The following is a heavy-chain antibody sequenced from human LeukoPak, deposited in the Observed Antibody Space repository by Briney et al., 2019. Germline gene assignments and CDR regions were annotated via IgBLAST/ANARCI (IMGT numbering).Heavy chain of an antibody. V-gene: IGHV1-69*04. CDR3: ARGVLGYCTNGVCPTFDY. D-gene: IGHD2-8*01. J-gene: IGHJ4*02. CDR2: IIPILGIA. CDR1: GGTFSSYA. Sequence: GASVKVSCKASGGTFSSYAISWVRQAPGQGLEWMGRIIPILGIANYAQKFQGRVTITADKSTSTAYMELSSLRSEDTAVYYCARGVLGYCTNGVCPTFDYWGQGTLVTVSS.